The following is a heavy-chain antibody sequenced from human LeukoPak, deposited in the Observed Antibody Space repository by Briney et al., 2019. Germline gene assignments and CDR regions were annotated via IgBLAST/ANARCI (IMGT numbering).Heavy chain of an antibody. D-gene: IGHD6-19*01. CDR2: FDPEDGET. CDR1: GYTLTELS. V-gene: IGHV1-24*01. CDR3: ATNGPGAKVAVAVY. J-gene: IGHJ4*02. Sequence: ASVKVSCKVSGYTLTELSMHWVRQAPGKGLEWMGGFDPEDGETIYAQKFQGRVTMTEDTSTDTAYMELSSLRSEDTAVYYCATNGPGAKVAVAVYWGQGTLVTVSS.